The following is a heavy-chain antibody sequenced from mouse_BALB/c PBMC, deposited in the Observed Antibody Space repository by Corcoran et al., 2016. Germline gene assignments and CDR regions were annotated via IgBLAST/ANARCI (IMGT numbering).Heavy chain of an antibody. V-gene: IGHV14-1*02. Sequence: EVQLQQSGAELVRPGALVKLSCKASGFNIKDYYMHWVKQRPEQGLEWIGWIDPENGNTIYDPKFQGKASITADTSSNTAYLQLSSLTSEDTAVYYCARGRTGTRAMDYWGQGTSVTVSS. J-gene: IGHJ4*01. D-gene: IGHD4-1*01. CDR3: ARGRTGTRAMDY. CDR2: IDPENGNT. CDR1: GFNIKDYY.